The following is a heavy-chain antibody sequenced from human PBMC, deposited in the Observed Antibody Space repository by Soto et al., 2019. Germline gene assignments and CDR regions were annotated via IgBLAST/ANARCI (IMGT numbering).Heavy chain of an antibody. CDR3: ARADYYDSSDY. Sequence: ASVKVSCKASGYTFTGYYMHWVRQAPGQGLEWXGWXNPXXXXXNXXXKFQGRVTMTRDTSISTAYMELSRLRSDDTAVYYCARADYYDSSDYWGQGTLVTVSS. J-gene: IGHJ4*02. D-gene: IGHD3-22*01. CDR1: GYTFTGYY. CDR2: XNPXXXXX. V-gene: IGHV1-2*02.